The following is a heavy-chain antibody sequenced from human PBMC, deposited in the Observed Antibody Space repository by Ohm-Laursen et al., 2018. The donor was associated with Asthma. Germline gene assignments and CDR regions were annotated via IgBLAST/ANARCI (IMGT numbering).Heavy chain of an antibody. Sequence: SLRLSCAAPGFTFSDYYMSWIRQAPGKGLEWVAVISKDGSNKYYADSVKARFTISRDNSKNTLYLQMNSLRAEDTAVYYCARDYDGAAAAPEYYYGMDVWGQGTTVTVSS. J-gene: IGHJ6*02. CDR1: GFTFSDYY. D-gene: IGHD6-13*01. CDR3: ARDYDGAAAAPEYYYGMDV. CDR2: ISKDGSNK. V-gene: IGHV3-30-3*01.